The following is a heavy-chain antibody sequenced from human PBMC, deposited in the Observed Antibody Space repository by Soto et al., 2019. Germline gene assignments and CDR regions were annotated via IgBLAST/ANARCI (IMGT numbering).Heavy chain of an antibody. D-gene: IGHD3-22*01. Sequence: ASVKVSCKASGYTFTSYDINWVRQATGQGLEWMGWMNPNSGNTGYAQKFQGRVTMTRNTSISTAYMELSSLRSEDTAVYYCARENYDSSGYYYGRGSNWFDPWGQGTLVTVSS. CDR1: GYTFTSYD. J-gene: IGHJ5*02. V-gene: IGHV1-8*01. CDR2: MNPNSGNT. CDR3: ARENYDSSGYYYGRGSNWFDP.